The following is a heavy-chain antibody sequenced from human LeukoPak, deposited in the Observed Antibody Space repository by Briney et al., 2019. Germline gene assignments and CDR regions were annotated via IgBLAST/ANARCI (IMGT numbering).Heavy chain of an antibody. CDR3: ANEIRPNDY. CDR1: EFDFSSHA. V-gene: IGHV3-23*01. CDR2: ISISGSKT. D-gene: IGHD4-17*01. J-gene: IGHJ4*02. Sequence: GGSLRLSCAASEFDFSSHAMTWVRQAPGKGLEWVSAISISGSKTYYADSVKGRFTISRDNSKNTPYLQMNSLRAEDTAVYYCANEIRPNDYWGQGTQVTVSS.